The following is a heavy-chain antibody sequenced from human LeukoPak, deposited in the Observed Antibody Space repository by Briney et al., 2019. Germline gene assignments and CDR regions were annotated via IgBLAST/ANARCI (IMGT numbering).Heavy chain of an antibody. CDR2: INPNGGGT. CDR1: GYTFTGYY. J-gene: IGHJ4*02. Sequence: GASLKVSSKASGYTFTGYYMHWVRQAPGQGLEWMGWINPNGGGTNYAQKFQGRVSMTRDTSISTAYMELSSLRSDDTAVYYCARVGYCSGGTCPYYFDLWGQGTLATVSS. CDR3: ARVGYCSGGTCPYYFDL. D-gene: IGHD2-15*01. V-gene: IGHV1-2*02.